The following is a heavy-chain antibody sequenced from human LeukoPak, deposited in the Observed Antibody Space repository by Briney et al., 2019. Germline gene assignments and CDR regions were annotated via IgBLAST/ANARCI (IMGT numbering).Heavy chain of an antibody. D-gene: IGHD6-13*01. CDR1: GYTFTSYG. CDR3: ARVHSSSWLIARDP. J-gene: IGHJ5*02. CDR2: IGVYNGNT. Sequence: ASVNVSCKASGYTFTSYGISWVRQAPGQGLEWMGWIGVYNGNTNYAQKLQGRVTMTTDTSTSTAYMELRSLRSDDTAVYYCARVHSSSWLIARDPWGQGTLVTVSS. V-gene: IGHV1-18*01.